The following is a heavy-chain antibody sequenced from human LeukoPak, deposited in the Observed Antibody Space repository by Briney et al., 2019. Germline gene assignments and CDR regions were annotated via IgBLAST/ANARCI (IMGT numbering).Heavy chain of an antibody. J-gene: IGHJ6*02. Sequence: AGGSLRLSCAASGIIFSKFPMYWVRQAPGQGLEWAAVISDDGSNTYYAHTLKGRIAISRDNSKNSVSLHMNDLRVEDTGVYYCARSVAMAPRSFYGMDVWGPGTTVIVSS. V-gene: IGHV3-30*03. D-gene: IGHD2-2*01. CDR2: ISDDGSNT. CDR1: GIIFSKFP. CDR3: ARSVAMAPRSFYGMDV.